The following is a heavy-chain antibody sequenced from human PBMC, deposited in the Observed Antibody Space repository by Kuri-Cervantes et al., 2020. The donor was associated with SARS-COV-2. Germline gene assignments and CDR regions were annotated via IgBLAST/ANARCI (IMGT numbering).Heavy chain of an antibody. V-gene: IGHV3-15*01. J-gene: IGHJ3*02. D-gene: IGHD6-13*01. CDR1: GFTFSNAW. CDR2: IKSKTDGGTT. CDR3: ARDLNRYSSSWGAFDI. Sequence: GGSLRLSCAASGFTFSNAWMSWVRQAPGKGLEWVGRIKSKTDGGTTDYAAPVKGRFTISRDDSKNTLYLQMNSLRAEDTAVYYCARDLNRYSSSWGAFDIWGQGTMVTVSS.